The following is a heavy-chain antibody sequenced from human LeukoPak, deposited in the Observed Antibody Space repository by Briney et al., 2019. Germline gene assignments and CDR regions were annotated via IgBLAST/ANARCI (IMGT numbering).Heavy chain of an antibody. CDR2: IQYSGST. D-gene: IGHD3-10*01. Sequence: SETLSLTCSVSGDSINSGGYYWNWIRQYPGKGLEWIGYIQYSGSTHYNMSLKSRVSISLDTSKTHFSLRMTSLTAADTAVYYRARLAMVRGLDIWGPGTMVIVSS. J-gene: IGHJ3*02. CDR3: ARLAMVRGLDI. CDR1: GDSINSGGYY. V-gene: IGHV4-31*03.